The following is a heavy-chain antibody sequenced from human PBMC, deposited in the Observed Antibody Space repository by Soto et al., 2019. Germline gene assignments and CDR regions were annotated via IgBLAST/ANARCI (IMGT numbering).Heavy chain of an antibody. CDR2: IYYSGST. J-gene: IGHJ4*02. CDR3: ARLGGRTAGDDY. D-gene: IGHD3-16*01. CDR1: GGSISSYY. Sequence: QVQLQESGPGLVKPSETLSLTCTVSGGSISSYYWSWIRQPPGQGLEWIGYIYYSGSTNYNPSLMSRVTRSVDRSKNQFALKLSAVTAADTAVYYCARLGGRTAGDDYWGQGTLVTVSS. V-gene: IGHV4-59*08.